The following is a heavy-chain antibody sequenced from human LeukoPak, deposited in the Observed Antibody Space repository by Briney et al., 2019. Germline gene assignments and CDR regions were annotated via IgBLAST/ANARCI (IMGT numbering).Heavy chain of an antibody. CDR2: IYYSGST. D-gene: IGHD1-1*01. Sequence: PSETLSLTCTVSGGSISSYYWSWTRQPPGKGLEWMGYIYYSGSTNYNPSLKSRVTISVDTSKNQFSLKLSSVTAADTAVYYCARDHLTTCYYYGMDVWGQGTTVTVSS. CDR3: ARDHLTTCYYYGMDV. V-gene: IGHV4-59*01. J-gene: IGHJ6*02. CDR1: GGSISSYY.